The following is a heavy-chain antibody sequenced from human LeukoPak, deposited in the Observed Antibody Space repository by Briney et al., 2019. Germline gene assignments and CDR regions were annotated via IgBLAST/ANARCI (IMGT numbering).Heavy chain of an antibody. CDR2: ISPNSGGT. Sequence: GASVKVSCKASGYIFTGYNMHWVRQAPGQGLEWMGWISPNSGGTHYSQKFQGRVTMTRDTSTSTAYMELSRLRSDDTAVYYCARASRRLFDYWGQGTLVTVSS. J-gene: IGHJ4*02. CDR1: GYIFTGYN. CDR3: ARASRRLFDY. V-gene: IGHV1-2*02. D-gene: IGHD6-25*01.